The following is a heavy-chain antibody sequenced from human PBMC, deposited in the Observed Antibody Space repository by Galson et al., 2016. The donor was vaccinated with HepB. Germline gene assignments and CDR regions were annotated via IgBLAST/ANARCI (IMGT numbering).Heavy chain of an antibody. CDR2: ISWNSDST. Sequence: SLRLSCAASGFSFNDYAMHWVRQPPGKGLEWVSGISWNSDSTGYADSVKGRFTSSRDNAKNSLYLQMNSLRPEDTALYYCAKPEHLGRGALHIWGQGTMVTVSS. CDR1: GFSFNDYA. CDR3: AKPEHLGRGALHI. D-gene: IGHD1-14*01. J-gene: IGHJ3*02. V-gene: IGHV3-9*01.